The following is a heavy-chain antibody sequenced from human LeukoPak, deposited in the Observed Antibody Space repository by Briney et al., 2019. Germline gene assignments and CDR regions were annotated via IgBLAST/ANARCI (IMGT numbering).Heavy chain of an antibody. CDR2: MNPNSGNT. J-gene: IGHJ4*02. D-gene: IGHD6-13*01. CDR3: ARGAYSSSWYTEPIDY. CDR1: GYTFTSYD. V-gene: IGHV1-8*01. Sequence: ASVKVSCKASGYTFTSYDINWVRQATGQGLEWMGWMNPNSGNTGYAQKFQGRVTMTRNTSISTAYMELSSLRSEDTAVYYCARGAYSSSWYTEPIDYWGQGTLVTVSS.